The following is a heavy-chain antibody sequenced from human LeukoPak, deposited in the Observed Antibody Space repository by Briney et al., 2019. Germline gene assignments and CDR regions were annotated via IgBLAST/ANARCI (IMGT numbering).Heavy chain of an antibody. J-gene: IGHJ3*02. CDR3: ARDGPHPAGYSSSWSGAFDI. D-gene: IGHD6-13*01. Sequence: GGSLRLSCAASGFTFSSYSMNWVRQAPGKGLEWVSYISSSSSTIYYADSVKGRFTISRDNAKNSLYLQMNSLRAEDTAVYYCARDGPHPAGYSSSWSGAFDIWGQGTMVTVSS. CDR1: GFTFSSYS. CDR2: ISSSSSTI. V-gene: IGHV3-48*04.